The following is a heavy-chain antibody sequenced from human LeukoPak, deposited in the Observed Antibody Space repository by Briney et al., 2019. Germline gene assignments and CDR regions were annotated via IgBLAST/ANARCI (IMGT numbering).Heavy chain of an antibody. CDR3: ATYSGGFIY. D-gene: IGHD2-15*01. J-gene: IGHJ4*02. CDR1: GGSISSGDYY. CDR2: IYYSGTT. Sequence: SETLSLTCTVSGGSISSGDYYWSWIRQPPGKGLEWIGYIYYSGTTYYNPSLKSRVTISVDTSKNQFSLKLSSVTAADTAVYYRATYSGGFIYWGQGTLVTVSS. V-gene: IGHV4-31*03.